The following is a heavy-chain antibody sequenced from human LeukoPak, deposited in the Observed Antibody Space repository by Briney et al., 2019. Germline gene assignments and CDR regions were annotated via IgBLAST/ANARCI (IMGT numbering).Heavy chain of an antibody. CDR3: ARSGTYCGGDCSDY. J-gene: IGHJ4*02. CDR2: INHSGST. V-gene: IGHV4-34*01. D-gene: IGHD2-21*02. CDR1: GGSVSGYY. Sequence: SETLSLTCAVYGGSVSGYYWSWIRQPPGKGLEWIGEINHSGSTNYNPSLKSRVTISVDTSKNQFSLKLSSVTAADTAVYYCARSGTYCGGDCSDYWGQGTLVTVSS.